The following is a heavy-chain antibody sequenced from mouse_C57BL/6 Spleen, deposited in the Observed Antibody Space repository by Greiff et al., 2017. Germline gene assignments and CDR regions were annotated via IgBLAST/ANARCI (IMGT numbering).Heavy chain of an antibody. V-gene: IGHV1-69*01. D-gene: IGHD3-2*02. CDR3: ARLDSSGYVGLDY. J-gene: IGHJ2*01. CDR1: GYTFTSYW. CDR2: IDPSDSST. Sequence: QVQLQQPGAELVMPGASVKLSCKASGYTFTSYWMHWVKQRPGQGLEWIGEIDPSDSSTNYNQQFKGQSTLTVDKSSSTAYMQLSSRTSEDAAVYYCARLDSSGYVGLDYWGQGTTLTVSS.